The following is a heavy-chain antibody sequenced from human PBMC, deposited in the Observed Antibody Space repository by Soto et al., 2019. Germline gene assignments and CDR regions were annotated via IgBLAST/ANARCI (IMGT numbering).Heavy chain of an antibody. CDR1: GGSISSSSYY. V-gene: IGHV4-39*01. Sequence: SETLSLTCTVSGGSISSSSYYWGWIRQPPGKGLEWIGSIYYSGSTYYNPSLKSRVTISVDTSKNQFSLKLSSVTAADTAAYYCARLELRWDAFDIWGQGTMVTVSS. CDR2: IYYSGST. D-gene: IGHD1-7*01. J-gene: IGHJ3*02. CDR3: ARLELRWDAFDI.